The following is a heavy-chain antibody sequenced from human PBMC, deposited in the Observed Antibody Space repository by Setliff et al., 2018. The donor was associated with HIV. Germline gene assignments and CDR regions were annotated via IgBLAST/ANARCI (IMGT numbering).Heavy chain of an antibody. J-gene: IGHJ5*02. CDR2: IYYSGST. CDR1: GGSISSSSYY. CDR3: ARYCSGGSCPNWFDP. V-gene: IGHV4-39*07. D-gene: IGHD2-15*01. Sequence: SETLSLTCTVSGGSISSSSYYWGWIRQPPGKGLEWIGSIYYSGSTYYNPSLKSRVTMSVDTSKNQFSLKLSSVTAADTAVYYCARYCSGGSCPNWFDPWGQGTLVTVSS.